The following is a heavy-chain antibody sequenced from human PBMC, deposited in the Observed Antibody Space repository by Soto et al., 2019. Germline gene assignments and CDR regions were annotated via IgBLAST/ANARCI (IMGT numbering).Heavy chain of an antibody. V-gene: IGHV3-21*01. J-gene: IGHJ4*02. Sequence: EVQLVESGGGLVKPGGSLRLSCAASGFTFSDYSMNWVRQAPGKGLDWVSSISSSTRYIYYADSVKGRFTISRDNAKNSLYLQMNILRAEDTAVYYCARDTSGWYKGEFDYWGQGTLVIVSS. CDR1: GFTFSDYS. CDR2: ISSSTRYI. CDR3: ARDTSGWYKGEFDY. D-gene: IGHD6-19*01.